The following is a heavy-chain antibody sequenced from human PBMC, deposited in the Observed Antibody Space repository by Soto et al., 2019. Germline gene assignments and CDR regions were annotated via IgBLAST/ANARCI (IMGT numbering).Heavy chain of an antibody. CDR2: INAGNGNT. J-gene: IGHJ4*02. D-gene: IGHD2-15*01. CDR1: GYTFTSYA. Sequence: ASVKVSCKASGYTFTSYAMHWVRQAPGQRLEWMGWINAGNGNTKYSQKFQGRVTITRDTSASTAYMELSSLRSEDTAVYYCARVNSRGGNCSGGRRYVLAYSAQGTLVTVSS. V-gene: IGHV1-3*01. CDR3: ARVNSRGGNCSGGRRYVLAY.